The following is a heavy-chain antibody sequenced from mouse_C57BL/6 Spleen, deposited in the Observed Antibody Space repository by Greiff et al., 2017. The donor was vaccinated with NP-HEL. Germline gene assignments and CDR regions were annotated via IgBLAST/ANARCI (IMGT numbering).Heavy chain of an antibody. CDR2: ISSGSSTI. J-gene: IGHJ4*01. Sequence: EVHLVESGGGLVKPGGSLKLSCAASGFTFSDYGMHWVRQAPEKGLEWVAYISSGSSTIYYADTVKGRFTISRDNAKNTLFLQMTSLRSEDTAMYYCARNGYYVYYAMDYWGQGTSVTVSS. D-gene: IGHD2-3*01. CDR3: ARNGYYVYYAMDY. V-gene: IGHV5-17*01. CDR1: GFTFSDYG.